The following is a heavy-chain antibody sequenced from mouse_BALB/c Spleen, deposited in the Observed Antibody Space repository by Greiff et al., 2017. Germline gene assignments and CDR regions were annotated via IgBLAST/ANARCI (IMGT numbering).Heavy chain of an antibody. V-gene: IGHV2-2*02. Sequence: VMLVESGPGLVQPSQSLSITCTVSGFSLTSYGVHWVRQSPGKGLEWLGVIWSGGSTDYNAAFISSLSISKDNSKSQVFFKMNSLQANDTVIYYCARNTNYYGSSYGWYFDVWGAGTTVTVSS. D-gene: IGHD1-1*01. CDR3: ARNTNYYGSSYGWYFDV. CDR2: IWSGGST. CDR1: GFSLTSYG. J-gene: IGHJ1*01.